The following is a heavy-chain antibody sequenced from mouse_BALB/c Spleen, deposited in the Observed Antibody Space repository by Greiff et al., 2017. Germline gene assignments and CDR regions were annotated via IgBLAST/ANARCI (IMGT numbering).Heavy chain of an antibody. J-gene: IGHJ3*01. CDR2: IWAGGST. CDR3: AREGDHYYGSSPLAY. V-gene: IGHV2-9*02. D-gene: IGHD1-1*01. CDR1: GFSLTSYG. Sequence: VKLVESGPGLVAPSQSLSITCTVSGFSLTSYGVHWVRQPPGKGLEWLGVIWAGGSTNYNSALMSRLSISKDNSKSQVFLKMNSLQTDDTAMYYCAREGDHYYGSSPLAYWGQGTLVTVSA.